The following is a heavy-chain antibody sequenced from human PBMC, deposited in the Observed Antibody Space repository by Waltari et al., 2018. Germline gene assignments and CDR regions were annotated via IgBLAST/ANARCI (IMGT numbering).Heavy chain of an antibody. J-gene: IGHJ4*02. CDR2: IYYSGIT. CDR3: ASLSQQDNTGNY. V-gene: IGHV4-39*01. D-gene: IGHD3-10*01. CDR1: GGSISSSSYY. Sequence: QLQLQESGPGLVKPSETLSLTCTVSGGSISSSSYYWGWIRQPPGKGLEWIGSIYYSGITYYTPSLKSRVTISVDTSKNQFSLKLSSVTAADTAVYYCASLSQQDNTGNYWGQGTLVTVSS.